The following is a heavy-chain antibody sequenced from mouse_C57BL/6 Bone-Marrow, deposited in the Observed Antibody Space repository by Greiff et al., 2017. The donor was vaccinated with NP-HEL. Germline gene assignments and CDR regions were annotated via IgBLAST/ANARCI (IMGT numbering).Heavy chain of an antibody. Sequence: QVQLQQPGAELVKPGASVKLSCKASGYTFTSYWMHWVKQRPGQGLEWIGMIHPNSGSTNYNEKFKSKATLTVDKSSSTAYMQLSSLTCEDSAVYYCARWGMRYDNYGGNYFDYWGQGTTLTVSS. D-gene: IGHD2-10*02. J-gene: IGHJ2*01. CDR1: GYTFTSYW. CDR2: IHPNSGST. V-gene: IGHV1-64*01. CDR3: ARWGMRYDNYGGNYFDY.